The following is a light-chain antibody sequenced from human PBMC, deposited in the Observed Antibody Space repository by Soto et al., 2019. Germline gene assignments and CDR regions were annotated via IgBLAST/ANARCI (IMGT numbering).Light chain of an antibody. V-gene: IGLV2-14*01. CDR2: DVT. CDR1: SSDVGAYKY. CDR3: SSYTSGSTLV. Sequence: QSALTQPASVSGSPGQSSTISYTGTSSDVGAYKYVSWYQQHPGKAPKLMIYDVTNRPSGVSNRFSGSKSGNTASLTISGLQAEDEADYYCSSYTSGSTLVFGGGTKVTVL. J-gene: IGLJ2*01.